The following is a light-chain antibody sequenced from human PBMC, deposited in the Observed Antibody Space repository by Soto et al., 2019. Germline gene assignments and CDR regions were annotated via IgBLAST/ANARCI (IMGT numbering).Light chain of an antibody. J-gene: IGKJ1*01. CDR2: GAS. V-gene: IGKV3-20*01. CDR1: RSVNNNY. Sequence: IVLTQSPGNLSVSHGERATLSCRASRSVNNNYLAWYQQKPGQAPRLLIFGASSRATGIPDRFIGSGSGTEFILTISRLEPDDFAIYHCHQHGGSPETFGQGTKVDI. CDR3: HQHGGSPET.